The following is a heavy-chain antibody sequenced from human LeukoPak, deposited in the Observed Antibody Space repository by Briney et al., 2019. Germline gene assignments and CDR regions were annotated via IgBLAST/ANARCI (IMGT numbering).Heavy chain of an antibody. CDR2: IYYSGST. J-gene: IGHJ4*02. D-gene: IGHD2/OR15-2a*01. CDR3: ASLWRGYFDY. Sequence: SETLSPTCTVSGGSISSYYWSWIRQPPGKGLEWIGYIYYSGSTNYNPSLKSRVTISVDTSKNQFSLKLSSVTAADTAVYYCASLWRGYFDYWGQGTLVTVSS. V-gene: IGHV4-59*01. CDR1: GGSISSYY.